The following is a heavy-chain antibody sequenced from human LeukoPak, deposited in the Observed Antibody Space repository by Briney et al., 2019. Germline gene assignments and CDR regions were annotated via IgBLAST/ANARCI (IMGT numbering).Heavy chain of an antibody. CDR2: ISYDGSNK. J-gene: IGHJ4*02. D-gene: IGHD3-10*01. V-gene: IGHV3-30*04. CDR3: ARAGTRLWFGELSYIDY. CDR1: GFTFSGSA. Sequence: GGSLRLSCAASGFTFSGSAMHWVRQAPGKGLEWVAVISYDGSNKYYADSVKGRFTISRDNSKNTLYPQMNSLRAEDTAVYYCARAGTRLWFGELSYIDYWGQGTLVTVSS.